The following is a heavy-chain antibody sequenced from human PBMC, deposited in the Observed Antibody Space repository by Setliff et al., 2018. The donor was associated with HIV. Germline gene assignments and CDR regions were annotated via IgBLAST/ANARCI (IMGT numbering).Heavy chain of an antibody. D-gene: IGHD2-15*01. CDR2: IYTSGST. CDR3: ARVALLNDHILTAPEYVDI. J-gene: IGHJ4*02. V-gene: IGHV4-61*02. Sequence: SETLSLTCTVSGGSISSGSYFWTWIRQPAGKGLEWIGRIYTSGSTNYNPSLKSRVTISVDTSKNQFSLKLSSVTAADTGVYYCARVALLNDHILTAPEYVDIWGQGTQVTVSS. CDR1: GGSISSGSYF.